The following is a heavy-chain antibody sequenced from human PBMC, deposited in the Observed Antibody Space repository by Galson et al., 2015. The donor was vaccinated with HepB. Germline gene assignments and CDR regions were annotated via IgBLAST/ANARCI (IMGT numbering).Heavy chain of an antibody. V-gene: IGHV3-11*04. CDR1: GFTFSSFT. Sequence: SLRLSCAASGFTFSSFTMSWVRKTPGKGLQWVSSISTNGATIYYTDSVKGRFTVARDNAKNTVSLQMTRLRDEDAGIYNCATTNFGNGAYWTFEMWGQGTLVIVSS. D-gene: IGHD4/OR15-4a*01. CDR2: ISTNGATI. J-gene: IGHJ4*03. CDR3: ATTNFGNGAYWTFEM.